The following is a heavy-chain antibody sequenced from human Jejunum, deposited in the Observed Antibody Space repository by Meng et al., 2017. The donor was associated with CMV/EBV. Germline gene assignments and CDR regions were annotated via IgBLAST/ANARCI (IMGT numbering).Heavy chain of an antibody. V-gene: IGHV4-34*01. CDR1: SESFSDYY. Sequence: SLTGAVYSESFSDYYWSWSRQPTEKGLEWIGEIYHGGTNNYNPSLKSRVTISVDTSKNQFSLKLTSVTAADTAVYYCARSVDGMDVWGQGTTVTVSS. CDR2: IYHGGTN. J-gene: IGHJ6*02. CDR3: ARSVDGMDV.